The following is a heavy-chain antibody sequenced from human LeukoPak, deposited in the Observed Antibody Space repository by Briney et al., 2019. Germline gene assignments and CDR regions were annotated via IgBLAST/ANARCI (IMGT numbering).Heavy chain of an antibody. D-gene: IGHD2-15*01. V-gene: IGHV3-30-3*02. J-gene: IGHJ4*02. Sequence: GGSLRLSCAASGFIFSSYAMHWVRQAPGKGLEWVAVISHDGSNKYYADSVQGRFTISRDNSKSTLCLQMNSLRAEDTAVYYCAKQLGYCSDGSCYFPYWGQGTLVTVSS. CDR1: GFIFSSYA. CDR2: ISHDGSNK. CDR3: AKQLGYCSDGSCYFPY.